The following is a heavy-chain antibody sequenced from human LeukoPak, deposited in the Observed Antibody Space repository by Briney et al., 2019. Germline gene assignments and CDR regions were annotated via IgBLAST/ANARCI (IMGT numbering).Heavy chain of an antibody. CDR3: TTRPHIVGATTFDY. V-gene: IGHV3-73*01. Sequence: PGGSLRLSCAASGFTFSGSAMHWVRQASGKGLEWVGRIRSKANSYATAYAASVKGRFTISRDDSKNTAYLQMNSLKTEDTAVYYCTTRPHIVGATTFDYWGQGTQVTVSS. CDR2: IRSKANSYAT. J-gene: IGHJ4*02. CDR1: GFTFSGSA. D-gene: IGHD1-26*01.